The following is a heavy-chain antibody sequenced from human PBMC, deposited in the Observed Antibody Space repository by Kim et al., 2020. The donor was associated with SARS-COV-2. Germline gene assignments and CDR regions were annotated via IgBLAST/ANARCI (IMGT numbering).Heavy chain of an antibody. Sequence: PGKGRLTNSREDAKNTLYLQMNSLKTEDTAVYYCTTDLRYCTNTNCYEVDYWGQGTLVTVSS. J-gene: IGHJ4*02. CDR3: TTDLRYCTNTNCYEVDY. D-gene: IGHD2-2*01. V-gene: IGHV3-15*01.